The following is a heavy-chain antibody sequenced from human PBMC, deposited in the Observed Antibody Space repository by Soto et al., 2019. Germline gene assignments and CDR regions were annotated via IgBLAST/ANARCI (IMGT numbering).Heavy chain of an antibody. Sequence: SQTLSLTCVISGDSVSSNSAAWNWIRQSPSRGLEWLGRTYYRSKWYNDYAVSVKSRITINPDTSKNQFSLQLNSVTPEDTAVYYCARDEADTASYYYYGMDVWGQGTTVTVYS. J-gene: IGHJ6*02. CDR1: GDSVSSNSAA. CDR3: ARDEADTASYYYYGMDV. CDR2: TYYRSKWYN. V-gene: IGHV6-1*01. D-gene: IGHD5-18*01.